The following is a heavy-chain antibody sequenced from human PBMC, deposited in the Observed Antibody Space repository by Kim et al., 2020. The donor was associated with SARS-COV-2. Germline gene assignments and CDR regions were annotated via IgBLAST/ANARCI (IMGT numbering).Heavy chain of an antibody. D-gene: IGHD3-3*01. CDR3: ARDRRTRLYDFWSGYSDYYYYGLDV. V-gene: IGHV3-48*04. CDR1: GFTFSSYS. CDR2: ISSSSSTI. J-gene: IGHJ6*02. Sequence: GGSLRLSCAASGFTFSSYSMNWVRQAPGKGLEWVSYISSSSSTIYYADSVKGRFTISRDNAKNSLYLQMNSLKAEDTAVYYCARDRRTRLYDFWSGYSDYYYYGLDVWGQGTTVTVSS.